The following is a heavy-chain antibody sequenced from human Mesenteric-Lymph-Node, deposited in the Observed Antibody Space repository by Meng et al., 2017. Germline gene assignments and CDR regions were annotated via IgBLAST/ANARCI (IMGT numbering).Heavy chain of an antibody. CDR2: ISGSGGST. CDR1: GFTFSSYA. J-gene: IGHJ4*02. CDR3: AKPGFLEWLLLLDY. Sequence: GESLKISCAASGFTFSSYAMSWVRQAPGKGLEWVSAISGSGGSTYYADSVKGRFTISRDNSKNTLYLQMNGLRAEDTAVYYCAKPGFLEWLLLLDYWGQGTLVTVSS. V-gene: IGHV3-23*01. D-gene: IGHD3-3*01.